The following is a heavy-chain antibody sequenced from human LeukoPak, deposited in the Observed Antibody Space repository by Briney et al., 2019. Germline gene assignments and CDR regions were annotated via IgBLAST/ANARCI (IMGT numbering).Heavy chain of an antibody. J-gene: IGHJ4*02. V-gene: IGHV1-46*01. Sequence: ASVKVSCKASGYTFTSYYMHWMRQAPGQGLEWMGIINPSGGSTSYAQKFQGRVTMTRDMSTSTVYMELSSLRSADTAVYYCARSSGGIAAAGDYWGQGTLVTVSS. D-gene: IGHD6-13*01. CDR2: INPSGGST. CDR3: ARSSGGIAAAGDY. CDR1: GYTFTSYY.